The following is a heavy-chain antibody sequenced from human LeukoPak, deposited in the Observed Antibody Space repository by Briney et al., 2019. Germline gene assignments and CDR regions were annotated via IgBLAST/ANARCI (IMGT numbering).Heavy chain of an antibody. D-gene: IGHD2-21*02. J-gene: IGHJ3*02. Sequence: GGSLRLSCAASGFTFSSYWMSWVRQAPGKGLEWVANIKQDGSEKYYVDSVKGRFTISRDNAKNSLYLQMHSLRADDTAVYYCARGRRDCSGDCYVAFDIWGQGTMVTVSS. CDR3: ARGRRDCSGDCYVAFDI. V-gene: IGHV3-7*03. CDR1: GFTFSSYW. CDR2: IKQDGSEK.